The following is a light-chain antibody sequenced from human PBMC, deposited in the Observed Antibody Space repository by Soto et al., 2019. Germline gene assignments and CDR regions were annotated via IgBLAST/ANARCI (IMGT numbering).Light chain of an antibody. J-gene: IGLJ1*01. Sequence: QSALAQPASVSGSPGQSITISCTGTSSDVGHYNYVSWFQQHPGKVPKLLIYDVSSWPSGIPDRFSGSKSGNTASLTISGLQSEDEADYYCSSFTTSSPFVFGTGTKVTVL. CDR3: SSFTTSSPFV. V-gene: IGLV2-14*01. CDR2: DVS. CDR1: SSDVGHYNY.